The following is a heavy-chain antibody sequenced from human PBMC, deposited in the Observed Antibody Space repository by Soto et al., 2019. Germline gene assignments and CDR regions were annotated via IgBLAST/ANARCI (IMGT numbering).Heavy chain of an antibody. CDR1: GYTFTNQY. J-gene: IGHJ4*02. V-gene: IGHV1-46*03. CDR3: ASSTYYCDSSGSY. CDR2: INPLGGST. D-gene: IGHD3-22*01. Sequence: QVQLVQSGPEVKKPGASVKVSCKASGYTFTNQYMHWVRQAPGQGLEWMGIINPLGGSTNYAEKFQGRVTMTRDTSTSTVYMELSSLRFEDTAVYYCASSTYYCDSSGSYWGQGTLVTVSS.